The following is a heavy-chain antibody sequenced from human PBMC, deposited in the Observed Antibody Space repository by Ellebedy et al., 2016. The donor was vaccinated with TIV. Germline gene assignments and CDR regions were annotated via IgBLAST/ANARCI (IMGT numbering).Heavy chain of an antibody. D-gene: IGHD2-8*01. CDR2: IKSKTDGGTT. J-gene: IGHJ5*02. Sequence: GESLKISCAASGFTFSNAGMNWVRQAPGKGLEWVGRIKSKTDGGTTDYAAPVKGRFTISRDDSKNTLYLQMNSLKTEDTAVYYCTLSTNGVCYAWGQGTLVTVSS. CDR3: TLSTNGVCYA. V-gene: IGHV3-15*07. CDR1: GFTFSNAG.